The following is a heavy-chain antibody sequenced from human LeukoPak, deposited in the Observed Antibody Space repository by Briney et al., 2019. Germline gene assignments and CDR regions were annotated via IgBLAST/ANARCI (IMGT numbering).Heavy chain of an antibody. Sequence: GXXLRLSCAASGFTFSSYWMSWVRQAPGKGLEWVANIKQDGSEKYYVDSVKGRFTICRDKGKNSLYLQINSLRAEDTAVYYCARDGFDYGSGSYRPSGDYWGQGTLATVSS. CDR3: ARDGFDYGSGSYRPSGDY. CDR2: IKQDGSEK. J-gene: IGHJ4*02. D-gene: IGHD3-10*01. CDR1: GFTFSSYW. V-gene: IGHV3-7*01.